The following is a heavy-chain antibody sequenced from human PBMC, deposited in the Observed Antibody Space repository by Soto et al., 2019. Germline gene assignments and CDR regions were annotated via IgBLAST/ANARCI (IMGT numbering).Heavy chain of an antibody. V-gene: IGHV4-4*02. D-gene: IGHD5-12*01. Sequence: SETLSLTCAVSGGSISSSNWWSWVRQPPGKGLEWIGEIYHSGSTNYNPSLKSRVTISVDKSKNQFSLKLSSVTAADTAVYYCARKEYSGYDYYFDYWGQGTLVTVSS. J-gene: IGHJ4*02. CDR2: IYHSGST. CDR3: ARKEYSGYDYYFDY. CDR1: GGSISSSNW.